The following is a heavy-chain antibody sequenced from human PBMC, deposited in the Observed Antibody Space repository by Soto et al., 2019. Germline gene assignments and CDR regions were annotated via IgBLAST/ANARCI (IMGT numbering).Heavy chain of an antibody. CDR2: ISYDGSNK. J-gene: IGHJ6*02. Sequence: QVQLVESGGGGVQPGRSLRLSCAASGFTFSSYAMHWVRQAPGKGLEWVAVISYDGSNKYYADSVKGRFTISRDNSKNTLYLQMNSLRAEDTAVYYCARSDCSGGSCYDGRVGGYYYYGMDVWGQGTTVTVSS. CDR1: GFTFSSYA. CDR3: ARSDCSGGSCYDGRVGGYYYYGMDV. D-gene: IGHD2-15*01. V-gene: IGHV3-30-3*01.